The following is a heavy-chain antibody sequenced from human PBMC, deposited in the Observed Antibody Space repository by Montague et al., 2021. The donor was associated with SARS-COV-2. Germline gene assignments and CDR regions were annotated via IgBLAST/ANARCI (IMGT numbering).Heavy chain of an antibody. Sequence: SETLSLTCSVSGGSMINNYWSWIRQPPGKGLEWMGYIYYTGSTDYNPSLESRATLSIDTSKNEFSLKLTSVTAADTAVYYCARGGGRLHYSYYYGVDVWGQGTTVTVSS. CDR3: ARGGGRLHYSYYYGVDV. CDR2: IYYTGST. D-gene: IGHD3-16*02. CDR1: GGSMINNY. J-gene: IGHJ6*02. V-gene: IGHV4-59*01.